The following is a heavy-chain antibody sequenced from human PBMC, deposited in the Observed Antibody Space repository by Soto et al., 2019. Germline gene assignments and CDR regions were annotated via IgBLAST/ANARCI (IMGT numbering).Heavy chain of an antibody. CDR2: IYYSGST. V-gene: IGHV4-59*08. D-gene: IGHD2-2*01. Sequence: SETLSLTCTVSGGSISSYYWSWIRQPPGKGLEWIGYIYYSGSTNYNPSLKSRVTISVDTSKNQFSLKLSSVTAADTAVYYCARKTVVVLAAMGSGTIYYLDYWGQGSLVTVSS. CDR3: ARKTVVVLAAMGSGTIYYLDY. CDR1: GGSISSYY. J-gene: IGHJ4*02.